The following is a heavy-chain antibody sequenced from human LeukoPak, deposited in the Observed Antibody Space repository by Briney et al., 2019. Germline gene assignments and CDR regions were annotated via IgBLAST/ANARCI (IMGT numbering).Heavy chain of an antibody. CDR1: GFTFSSYG. CDR3: AKDPPQAATDDAFDI. Sequence: SGGSLRLSCAPSGFTFSSYGMHWVRQAPGKRLEWVAVISYDGSNKYYADSVKGRFTISRDNSKSTVYLQMNSLRAEDTAVYYCAKDPPQAATDDAFDIWGQGTMVTVSS. CDR2: ISYDGSNK. D-gene: IGHD2-15*01. J-gene: IGHJ3*02. V-gene: IGHV3-30*18.